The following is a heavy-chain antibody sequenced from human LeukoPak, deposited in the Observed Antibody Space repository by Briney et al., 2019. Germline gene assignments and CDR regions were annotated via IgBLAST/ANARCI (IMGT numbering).Heavy chain of an antibody. CDR3: ANYGSAYYFDY. CDR2: ISYDGSNK. Sequence: QPGRSLRLSCAASGFTFSSYAMHWVRQAPGKGLEWVAVISYDGSNKYYADSVKGRFTISRDNSKNTLYLQMNSLRAEDTAVYYCANYGSAYYFDYWGQGTLVTVSS. D-gene: IGHD3-10*01. V-gene: IGHV3-30-3*01. CDR1: GFTFSSYA. J-gene: IGHJ4*02.